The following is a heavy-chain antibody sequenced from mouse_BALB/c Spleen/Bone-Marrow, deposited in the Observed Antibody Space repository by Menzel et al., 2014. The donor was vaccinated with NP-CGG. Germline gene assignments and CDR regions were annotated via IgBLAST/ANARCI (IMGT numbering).Heavy chain of an antibody. V-gene: IGHV4-1*02. J-gene: IGHJ3*01. D-gene: IGHD2-3*01. CDR3: ARLGYYGWFAY. CDR2: INPGSNTI. Sequence: EVMLVESGGGLVQPGGSLKLSCAASGFDFSRYWMSWVRQAPGKGLEWIGEINPGSNTINYTPSLKDKFIISRGNAENTLYLQMSKVRSEDTALYYCARLGYYGWFAYWGQGTLVTVSA. CDR1: GFDFSRYW.